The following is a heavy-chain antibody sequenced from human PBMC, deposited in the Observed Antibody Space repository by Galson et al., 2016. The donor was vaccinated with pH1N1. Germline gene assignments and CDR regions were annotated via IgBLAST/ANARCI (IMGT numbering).Heavy chain of an antibody. CDR1: GFIFSSYA. V-gene: IGHV3-64*01. D-gene: IGHD6-19*01. Sequence: SLRLSCAASGFIFSSYAMHWVRQAPGKGLEYVSAISSNGGSTYYANSVKGRFTISRDNSKNTLYLQMVSLRAEDMALYYCARGEESYSSGWDAFHIWGQGTMVTVSS. CDR2: ISSNGGST. CDR3: ARGEESYSSGWDAFHI. J-gene: IGHJ3*02.